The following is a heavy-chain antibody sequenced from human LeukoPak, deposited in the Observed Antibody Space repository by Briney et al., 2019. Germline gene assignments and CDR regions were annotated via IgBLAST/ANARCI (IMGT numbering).Heavy chain of an antibody. CDR1: GFTFSSYS. V-gene: IGHV3-21*01. CDR2: ISSSSSYM. CDR3: ARDGYNYDFWSGYYHHYYGMDV. D-gene: IGHD3-3*01. Sequence: PGGSLRLSCAASGFTFSSYSMNWVRQAPGKGLEWVSSISSSSSYMYYADSVKGRFTISRDNAKNSLYLQMNSLRAEDTAVYYCARDGYNYDFWSGYYHHYYGMDVWGQGTTVTVSS. J-gene: IGHJ6*02.